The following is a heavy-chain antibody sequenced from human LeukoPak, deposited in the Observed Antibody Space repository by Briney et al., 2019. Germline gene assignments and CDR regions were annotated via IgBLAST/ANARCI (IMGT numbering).Heavy chain of an antibody. J-gene: IGHJ6*03. CDR2: ISSRSSPI. CDR3: ARNYGDFGRYYYMDG. V-gene: IGHV3-48*04. CDR1: GFTFSSYS. Sequence: GGSLRLSCAASGFTFSSYSMNWVRQAPGKGLEWVSYISSRSSPIYYADSVKGRFTISRDNAKNSLYLQMNSLRAEDTAVYYCARNYGDFGRYYYMDGWGKGTTVTVSS. D-gene: IGHD4-17*01.